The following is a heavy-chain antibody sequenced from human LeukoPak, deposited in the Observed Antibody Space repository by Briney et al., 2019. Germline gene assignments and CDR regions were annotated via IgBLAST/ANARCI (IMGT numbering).Heavy chain of an antibody. CDR1: GFPFSSYA. Sequence: PGGSLGLSCAASGFPFSSYAMTWVRQAPGKGLEWVSSITRSSGNMYYADSVKGRFTISRDNAKNSLYLQMNSLRAEDTAVYYCARRGYTYGYDYWGQGTLVTVSS. CDR3: ARRGYTYGYDY. J-gene: IGHJ4*02. CDR2: ITRSSGNM. D-gene: IGHD5-18*01. V-gene: IGHV3-21*01.